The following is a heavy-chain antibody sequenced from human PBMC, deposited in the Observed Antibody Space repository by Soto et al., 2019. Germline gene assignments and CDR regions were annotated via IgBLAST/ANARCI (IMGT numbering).Heavy chain of an antibody. CDR1: GFTFSSYA. CDR2: ISGAGDST. J-gene: IGHJ5*02. V-gene: IGHV3-23*01. CDR3: AKDGLGIEEVGFDWFDP. D-gene: IGHD6-13*01. Sequence: EVQLLESGGGVVQPGGSLRLSCTVSGFTFSSYAMSWVRHAPGEGLEWVSAISGAGDSTYYAYSVKGRFAISRDNSKNTLFLQLNSLSAADTAVSYCAKDGLGIEEVGFDWFDPWGQGTLVTVSS.